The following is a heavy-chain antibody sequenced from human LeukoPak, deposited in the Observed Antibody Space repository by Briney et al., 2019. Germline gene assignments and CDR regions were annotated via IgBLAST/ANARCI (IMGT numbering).Heavy chain of an antibody. CDR3: ARVGPGVGATETFDY. D-gene: IGHD1-26*01. J-gene: IGHJ4*02. CDR1: GGSFSGYY. Sequence: SETLSLTCAVYGGSFSGYYWSWIRQPPGKGLEWIGEINHSGSTNYNPSLKSRVTISVDTSKNQFSLKLSSVTAADTAVYYCARVGPGVGATETFDYWGQGTLVTDSS. CDR2: INHSGST. V-gene: IGHV4-34*01.